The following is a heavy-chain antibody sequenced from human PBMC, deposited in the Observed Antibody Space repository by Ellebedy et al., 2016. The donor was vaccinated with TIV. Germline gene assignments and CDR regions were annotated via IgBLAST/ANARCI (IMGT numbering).Heavy chain of an antibody. CDR3: ARVLMDYYDSSGYYYEPYYYGMDV. CDR2: MNPNSGNT. D-gene: IGHD3-22*01. V-gene: IGHV1-8*03. Sequence: AASVKVSCKASGYTLTSYDINWVRQATGQGLEWMGWMNPNSGNTGYAQKFQGRVTITRNTSISTAYMELSSLRSEDTAVYYCARVLMDYYDSSGYYYEPYYYGMDVWGQGTTVTVSS. CDR1: GYTLTSYD. J-gene: IGHJ6*02.